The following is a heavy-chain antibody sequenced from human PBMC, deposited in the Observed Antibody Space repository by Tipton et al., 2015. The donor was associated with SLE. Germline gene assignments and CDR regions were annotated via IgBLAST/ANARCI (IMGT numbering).Heavy chain of an antibody. CDR2: IYSGGST. D-gene: IGHD6-6*01. J-gene: IGHJ4*02. Sequence: QLVQSGGGLIQPGGSLRLSCAASGFIVSSNYMSWVRQAPGKGLEWVSIIYSGGSTYYADSVRGRFIISRDNSKNTLYLQMNSLRAEDTAVYYCAREYSSSSGFDYWGQGTLVTVSS. V-gene: IGHV3-53*01. CDR3: AREYSSSSGFDY. CDR1: GFIVSSNY.